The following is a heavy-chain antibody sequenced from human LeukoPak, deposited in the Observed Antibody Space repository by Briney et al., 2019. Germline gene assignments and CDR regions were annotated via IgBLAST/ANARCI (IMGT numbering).Heavy chain of an antibody. V-gene: IGHV1-8*01. J-gene: IGHJ3*02. CDR1: GYTFTSYD. Sequence: ASVKVSCKASGYTFTSYDINWVRQATGQGLEWMGWMNPNSGNTGYAQKFQGRVTMTRNTSISTAYMELSSLRSEDTAVYYCARAYEYYYGSGSDWHAFDIWGQGTMVTVSS. CDR2: MNPNSGNT. D-gene: IGHD3-10*01. CDR3: ARAYEYYYGSGSDWHAFDI.